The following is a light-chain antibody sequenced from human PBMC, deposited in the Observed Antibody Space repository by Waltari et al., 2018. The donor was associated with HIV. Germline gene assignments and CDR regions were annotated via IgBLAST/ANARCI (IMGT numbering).Light chain of an antibody. CDR1: SSDVGCYDC. CDR2: EVT. Sequence: QSALTPPASVSGSPGQSITISCTGASSDVGCYDCISWYPQHPGKAPRLIIYEVTNRPSGVSNRFFGSKSANTASLTISGLQADDEADYYCSYTGTNSLHFGGGTKVTVL. CDR3: CSYTGTNSLH. J-gene: IGLJ2*01. V-gene: IGLV2-14*01.